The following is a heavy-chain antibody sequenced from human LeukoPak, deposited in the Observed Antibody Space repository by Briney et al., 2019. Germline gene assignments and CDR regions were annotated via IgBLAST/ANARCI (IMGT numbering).Heavy chain of an antibody. D-gene: IGHD1-14*01. CDR1: GGSISSSGYS. CDR3: ARANHFSHLFDY. CDR2: IYHSGST. Sequence: SETLSLTCAVSGGSISSSGYSWSWIRQPPGKGLEWIGYIYHSGSTYYNPSLKSRVTISVDRSKNQFSLKLSSVTAADTAVYYCARANHFSHLFDYWGQGTLVTVSS. V-gene: IGHV4-30-2*01. J-gene: IGHJ4*02.